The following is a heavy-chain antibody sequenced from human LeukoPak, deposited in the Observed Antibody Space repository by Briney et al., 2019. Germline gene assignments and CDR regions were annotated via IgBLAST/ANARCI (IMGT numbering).Heavy chain of an antibody. CDR1: GGSISSDH. CDR2: IYHSGST. D-gene: IGHD2-8*01. V-gene: IGHV4-59*01. J-gene: IGHJ3*02. Sequence: KPSETLSLTCTVSGGSISSDHWNWIRQPPGKGLEWIGCIYHSGSTYYNPSLKSRVTISVDMSKSQFSLRLTSVTAADTAVYYCARKYDFDIWGQGTLVTVSS. CDR3: ARKYDFDI.